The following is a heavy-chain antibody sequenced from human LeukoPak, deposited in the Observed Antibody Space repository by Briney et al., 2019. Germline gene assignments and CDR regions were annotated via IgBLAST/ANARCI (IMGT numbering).Heavy chain of an antibody. Sequence: SETLSLTCTVSGGSISSSSYYWGWIRQPPGKGLEWIGSIYYSGSTYYNPSLKSRVTISVDTSKNQFSLKLSPVTAADTAVYYCARHGIAADFDYWGQGTLVTVSS. CDR2: IYYSGST. D-gene: IGHD6-6*01. CDR3: ARHGIAADFDY. CDR1: GGSISSSSYY. V-gene: IGHV4-39*01. J-gene: IGHJ4*02.